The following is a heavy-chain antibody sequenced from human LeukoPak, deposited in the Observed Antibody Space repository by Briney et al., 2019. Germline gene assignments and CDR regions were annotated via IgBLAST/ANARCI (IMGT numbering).Heavy chain of an antibody. CDR2: INPNSGGT. D-gene: IGHD3-10*01. V-gene: IGHV1-2*02. J-gene: IGHJ6*03. Sequence: ASVKVSCKASGGTFSSYAISWVRQAPGQGLEWMGWINPNSGGTNYAQKFQGRVTMTRDTSISTAYMELSRLRSDDTAVYYCARDSRGTMVRGVTGYYYYMDVWGKGTTVTISS. CDR3: ARDSRGTMVRGVTGYYYYMDV. CDR1: GGTFSSYA.